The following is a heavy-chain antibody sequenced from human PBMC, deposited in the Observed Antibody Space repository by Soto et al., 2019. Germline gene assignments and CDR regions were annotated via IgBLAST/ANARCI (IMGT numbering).Heavy chain of an antibody. CDR3: ARHVEVLWFGELSAGGWFDP. CDR1: GGSINYSTYY. CDR2: INYSGKT. J-gene: IGHJ5*02. V-gene: IGHV4-39*01. Sequence: SETLSLTCSVSGGSINYSTYYWGWIRQPPGKGLEWIGSINYSGKTYYSPSLKSRVTVSVDTSKNQFSLKLTSVTAADTAVYYCARHVEVLWFGELSAGGWFDPWGQG. D-gene: IGHD3-10*01.